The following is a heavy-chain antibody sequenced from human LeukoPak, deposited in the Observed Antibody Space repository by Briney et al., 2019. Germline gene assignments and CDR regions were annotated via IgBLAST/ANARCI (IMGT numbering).Heavy chain of an antibody. D-gene: IGHD3-10*01. CDR2: IWSDGSNK. V-gene: IGHV3-33*01. Sequence: GGSRRLSGAAPGFTFRDYGIHWVRKAPGKGLKWVAVIWSDGSNKYYEDSVKVRVNISRDNSKKTLYLQMNSLRVEDTAVYYCVRASGSFDYWGQGTLVTVSS. CDR1: GFTFRDYG. CDR3: VRASGSFDY. J-gene: IGHJ4*02.